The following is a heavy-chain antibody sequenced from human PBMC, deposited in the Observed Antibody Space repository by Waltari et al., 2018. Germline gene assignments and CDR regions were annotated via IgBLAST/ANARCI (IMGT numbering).Heavy chain of an antibody. CDR3: ARDLGRGLFLDS. Sequence: QLQLQESGPGLVKPSGTLSLTYVVSGDSMSGNSWWSWVRQSPDKGLEWIGQVHRSGRTNYNPSFASRAIVSLDTSMNKFSLRILSATAADTAMYFCARDLGRGLFLDSWGQGTLVTVSP. V-gene: IGHV4-4*02. J-gene: IGHJ4*02. CDR2: VHRSGRT. D-gene: IGHD2-15*01. CDR1: GDSMSGNSW.